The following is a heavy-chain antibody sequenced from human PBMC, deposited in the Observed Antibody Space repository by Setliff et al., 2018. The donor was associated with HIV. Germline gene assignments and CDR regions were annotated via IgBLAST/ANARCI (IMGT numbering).Heavy chain of an antibody. CDR3: AKGGLWFGELAFYYYYMDV. J-gene: IGHJ6*03. CDR2: ISGNGGNT. V-gene: IGHV3-64*04. D-gene: IGHD3-10*01. Sequence: GGSLRLSCSASGFSFSNYAMHWVRQAPGKGLEYVSAISGNGGNTYYTDSVKGRFTISRDNAKNTLYLQMNSLRAEDTAVYYCAKGGLWFGELAFYYYYMDVWGKGTTVTVS. CDR1: GFSFSNYA.